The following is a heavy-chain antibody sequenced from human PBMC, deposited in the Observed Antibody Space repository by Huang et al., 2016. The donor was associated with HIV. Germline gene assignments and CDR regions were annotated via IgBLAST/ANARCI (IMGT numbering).Heavy chain of an antibody. CDR2: ISWKSGSI. Sequence: EVQLVESGGGLVQPGRSLRLSCAASGFTFDGYAMHCVRQAPGKGLGWVSGISWKSGSIGYADSVKGRFTIARDNAKNSLYLQMNSLRAEDTALYYCARRGVMVRGAHFDYWGLGTLVTVSS. CDR3: ARRGVMVRGAHFDY. V-gene: IGHV3-9*01. D-gene: IGHD3-10*01. CDR1: GFTFDGYA. J-gene: IGHJ4*02.